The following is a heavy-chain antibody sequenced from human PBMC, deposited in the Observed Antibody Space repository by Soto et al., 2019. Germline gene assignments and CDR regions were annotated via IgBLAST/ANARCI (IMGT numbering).Heavy chain of an antibody. J-gene: IGHJ4*02. CDR1: GFMFRSYW. CDR2: INSDGSST. D-gene: IGHD3-10*01. Sequence: EVQLVESGGGLVQPGGSLRLSCAASGFMFRSYWMHWVRQVPGRGLAWVSRINSDGSSTDYADFVKGRFTISRDNAKNTLYLQMNSLRAEDTAPYYCARDLTDGHPSGNYWGQGTLVTVSS. V-gene: IGHV3-74*01. CDR3: ARDLTDGHPSGNY.